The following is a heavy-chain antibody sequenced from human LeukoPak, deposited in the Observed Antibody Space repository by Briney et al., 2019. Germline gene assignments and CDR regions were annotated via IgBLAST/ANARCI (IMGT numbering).Heavy chain of an antibody. J-gene: IGHJ4*02. Sequence: GGSLRLSCAASGFTFSSYWISWVRQAPGKGLEWVANIKQDGSEKYYVDSVKGRFTISRDNAKNSLYLQMNSLTAEDTAVYYCARDGSGSGDIWGQGTLVTVSS. CDR2: IKQDGSEK. CDR3: ARDGSGSGDI. D-gene: IGHD2-15*01. V-gene: IGHV3-7*01. CDR1: GFTFSSYW.